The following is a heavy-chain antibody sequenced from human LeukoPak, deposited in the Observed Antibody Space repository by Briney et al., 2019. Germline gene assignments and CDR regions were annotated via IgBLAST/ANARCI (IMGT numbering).Heavy chain of an antibody. CDR3: ARGVEYYDFWSGYPATYYFDY. CDR1: GFTFDDYG. CDR2: INWNGGST. D-gene: IGHD3-3*01. Sequence: GGSLRLSCAASGFTFDDYGLSWVRQAPGKGLEWVSGINWNGGSTGYADSVKGRFTISRDNAKNSLYLQMNSLRAEDTALYYCARGVEYYDFWSGYPATYYFDYWGQGTLVTVSS. J-gene: IGHJ4*02. V-gene: IGHV3-20*04.